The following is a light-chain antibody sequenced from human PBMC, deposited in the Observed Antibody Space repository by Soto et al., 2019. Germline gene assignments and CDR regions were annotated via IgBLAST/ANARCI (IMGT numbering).Light chain of an antibody. V-gene: IGKV3-20*01. CDR2: GAS. J-gene: IGKJ1*01. Sequence: EIVLTQSPGTLSLSPGERATLSCRASQSVSSSYLAWYQQKPGQAPRLLIYGASNRATGIPDTFSGSGSGTDFTLTISRLEPEDFAVYYCQQYGSSPRTFGQGTKVDI. CDR3: QQYGSSPRT. CDR1: QSVSSSY.